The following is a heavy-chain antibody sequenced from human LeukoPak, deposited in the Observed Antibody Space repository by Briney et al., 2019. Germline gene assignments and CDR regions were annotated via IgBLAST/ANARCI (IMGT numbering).Heavy chain of an antibody. J-gene: IGHJ2*01. V-gene: IGHV1-69*13. D-gene: IGHD6-19*01. CDR1: GGTFSSYA. Sequence: SVKVSCKASGGTFSSYAISWVRQAPGQGLEWMGGIIPIFGTANYAQKFQGRVTITADESTSTAYMELSSLRSEDTAVYYCSRKVVYSSGWDDWYFDLWGRGTLVSVSS. CDR2: IIPIFGTA. CDR3: SRKVVYSSGWDDWYFDL.